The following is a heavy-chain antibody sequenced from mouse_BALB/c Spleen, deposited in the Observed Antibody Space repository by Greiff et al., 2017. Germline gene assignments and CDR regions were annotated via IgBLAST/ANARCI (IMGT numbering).Heavy chain of an antibody. CDR3: TRSGGNYVFDY. CDR1: GYTFTSYW. D-gene: IGHD2-1*01. V-gene: IGHV1-5*01. CDR2: IYPGNSDT. Sequence: EVKVEESGTVLARPGASVKMSCKASGYTFTSYWMHWVKQRPGQGLEWIGAIYPGNSDTSYNQKFKGKAKLTAVTSTSTAYMELSSLTNEDSAVYYCTRSGGNYVFDYWGQGTTLTVSS. J-gene: IGHJ2*01.